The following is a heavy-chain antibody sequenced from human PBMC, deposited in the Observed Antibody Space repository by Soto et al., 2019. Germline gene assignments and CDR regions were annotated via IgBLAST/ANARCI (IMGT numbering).Heavy chain of an antibody. J-gene: IGHJ3*02. CDR1: GFTFSSYS. D-gene: IGHD3-22*01. CDR2: ISSSSSYI. V-gene: IGHV3-21*01. CDR3: ARARGNYYDSSGYYPDAFDI. Sequence: GGSLRLSCAASGFTFSSYSMNWVRQAPGKGLEWVSSISSSSSYIYYADSVKGRFTISRDNAKNSLYLQMNSLRAEDTAVYYCARARGNYYDSSGYYPDAFDIWGQGTMVTVSS.